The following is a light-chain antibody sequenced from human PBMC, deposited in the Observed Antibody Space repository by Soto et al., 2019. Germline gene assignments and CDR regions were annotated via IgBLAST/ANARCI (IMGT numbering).Light chain of an antibody. J-gene: IGKJ2*01. CDR3: QQAYT. Sequence: DLQMTQSPSTLSASVGDRVTITCRASQSISSWLAWYQQKPGRAPKLLIYKASTLESGVPSRFSGSGSGTEFTLTISGLQPDDFATYYCQQAYTFGQGTKLEIK. CDR2: KAS. V-gene: IGKV1-5*03. CDR1: QSISSW.